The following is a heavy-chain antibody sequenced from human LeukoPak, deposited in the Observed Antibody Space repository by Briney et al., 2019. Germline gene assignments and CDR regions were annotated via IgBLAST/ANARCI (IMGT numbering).Heavy chain of an antibody. CDR1: GGSISSSSYY. V-gene: IGHV4-39*07. Sequence: PSETLSLTCTVSGGSISSSSYYWGWIRQPPGKGLEWIGSIYYSGSTYYNPSLKSRVTISVDTSKNQFSLKLSSVTAADTAVYYCARDPARIQLWLRYFDYWGQGTLVTVSS. CDR2: IYYSGST. J-gene: IGHJ4*02. D-gene: IGHD5-18*01. CDR3: ARDPARIQLWLRYFDY.